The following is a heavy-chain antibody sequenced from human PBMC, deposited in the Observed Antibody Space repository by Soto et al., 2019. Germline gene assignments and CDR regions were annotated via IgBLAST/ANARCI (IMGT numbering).Heavy chain of an antibody. V-gene: IGHV5-51*01. CDR1: GYYFPSYW. CDR2: FYPGDSDT. CDR3: ARQGNGAEGFDY. Sequence: GESLKISCKGSGYYFPSYWIGWVRQKPGKGLEWMGIFYPGDSDTRYSPSFQGQVTISADRSISTAYLQWSSLKPSDTAMYYCARQGNGAEGFDYWGQGTLVTVSS. D-gene: IGHD4-17*01. J-gene: IGHJ4*02.